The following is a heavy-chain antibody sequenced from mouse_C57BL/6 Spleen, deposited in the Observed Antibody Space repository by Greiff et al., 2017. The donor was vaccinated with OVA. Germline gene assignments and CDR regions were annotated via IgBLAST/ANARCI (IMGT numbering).Heavy chain of an antibody. CDR2: INPNNGGT. D-gene: IGHD2-5*01. J-gene: IGHJ3*01. CDR3: ARSSNYIFDY. V-gene: IGHV1-22*01. CDR1: GYTFTDYY. Sequence: VQLQQSGPELVKPGASVKMSCKASGYTFTDYYMHWVKQSHGKSLEWIGYINPNNGGTSYNQKFKGKATLTVNKSSSTAYMELRSLTSEDSAVYYCARSSNYIFDYWGKGTLVTVSA.